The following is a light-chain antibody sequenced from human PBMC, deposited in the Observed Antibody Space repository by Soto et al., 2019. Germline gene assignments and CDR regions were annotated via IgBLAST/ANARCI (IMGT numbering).Light chain of an antibody. CDR1: QSIMSH. CDR3: QQAYNTPRT. J-gene: IGKJ1*01. CDR2: AAS. Sequence: DIQMTQYPSSLSASVGDRVTITCRASQSIMSHLNWYQHKSGKAPKLLIYAASSLHSGVPSRFSGSGSGTDFTLTISSLQAEDFGTYYCQQAYNTPRTFGQGTKVDIK. V-gene: IGKV1-39*01.